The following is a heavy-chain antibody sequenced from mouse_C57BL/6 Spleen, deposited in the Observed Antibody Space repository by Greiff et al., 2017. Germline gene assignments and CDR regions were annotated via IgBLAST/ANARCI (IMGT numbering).Heavy chain of an antibody. J-gene: IGHJ1*03. CDR3: AREILRGYFDV. CDR2: INPNNGGT. V-gene: IGHV1-22*01. CDR1: GYTFTDYN. Sequence: EVQLQQSGPELVKPGASVKMSCKASGYTFTDYNMHWVKQSHGKGLEWIGYINPNNGGTRYNQKFKGKATLTVHKSSSTAYMELRSLTSEASAVYYCAREILRGYFDVWGTGTTVTVSA. D-gene: IGHD1-1*01.